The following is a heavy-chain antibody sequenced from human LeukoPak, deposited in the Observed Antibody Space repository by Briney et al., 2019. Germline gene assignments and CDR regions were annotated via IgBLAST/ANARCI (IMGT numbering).Heavy chain of an antibody. J-gene: IGHJ5*02. V-gene: IGHV3-33*01. CDR3: ARDPQRYCTNGVCSPFDP. CDR1: GFTFSSYG. CDR2: IWYDGSNK. D-gene: IGHD2-8*01. Sequence: GGSLRLSCAASGFTFSSYGMHWVRQAPGKGLEWVAVIWYDGSNKYYADSVKGRFTIPRGNSKNTLYLQMNSLRAEDTAVYYCARDPQRYCTNGVCSPFDPWGQGTLVTVSS.